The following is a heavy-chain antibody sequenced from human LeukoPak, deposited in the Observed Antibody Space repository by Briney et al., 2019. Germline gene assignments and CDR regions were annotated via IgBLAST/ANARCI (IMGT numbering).Heavy chain of an antibody. CDR1: GFTFSSYS. Sequence: PGGPLRLSCAASGFTFSSYSMNWVRQAPGKGLEWVSAISGSGGSTYYADSVKGRFTISRDNSKNTLYLQMNSLRAEDTAVYYCARSAGVEMATSSSYWGQGTLVTVSS. CDR3: ARSAGVEMATSSSY. D-gene: IGHD5-24*01. CDR2: ISGSGGST. J-gene: IGHJ4*02. V-gene: IGHV3-23*01.